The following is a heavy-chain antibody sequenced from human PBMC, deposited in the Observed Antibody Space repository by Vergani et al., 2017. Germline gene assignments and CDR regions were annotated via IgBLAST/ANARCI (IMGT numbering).Heavy chain of an antibody. V-gene: IGHV4-61*02. Sequence: QVQLQESGPGLVKPSQTLSLTCTVSGGSISSGSYYWSWIRQPAGKGLEWIGRIYTSGSTNYNPSLKSRVTISVDTSKNQFSLKLSSVTAADTAVYYCARETWTFDSGWLLNWFDPWGQGTLVTVSS. D-gene: IGHD6-19*01. CDR3: ARETWTFDSGWLLNWFDP. CDR1: GGSISSGSYY. CDR2: IYTSGST. J-gene: IGHJ5*02.